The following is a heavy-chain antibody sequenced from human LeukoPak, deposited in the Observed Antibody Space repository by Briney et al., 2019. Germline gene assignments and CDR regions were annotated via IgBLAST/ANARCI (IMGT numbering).Heavy chain of an antibody. V-gene: IGHV3-33*01. CDR2: ILNDGSQE. CDR3: ARDDALGDNALDI. J-gene: IGHJ3*02. Sequence: HPGGSLRLSCAASGFTFSSYGMHWVRQAPGKGLEWVAVILNDGSQEKYADSVKGRFTISRDNSKNTLFLQMNSLRAEDTAVYCCARDDALGDNALDIWGQGTMVTVSS. CDR1: GFTFSSYG. D-gene: IGHD3-16*01.